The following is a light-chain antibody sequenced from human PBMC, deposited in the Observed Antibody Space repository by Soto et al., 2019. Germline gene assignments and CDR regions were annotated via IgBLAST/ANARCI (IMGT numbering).Light chain of an antibody. CDR2: RVI. CDR1: SSDIGRYDY. J-gene: IGLJ3*02. Sequence: QSALTQPASVSGSPGQSITISCTGTSSDIGRYDYVSWYQQFPGKAPKLMIYRVINRPSGVSDRFSGSKSGNSASLSISGLQPEDEDSYFCGSYTSATTWVFGGGTKLTVL. V-gene: IGLV2-14*03. CDR3: GSYTSATTWV.